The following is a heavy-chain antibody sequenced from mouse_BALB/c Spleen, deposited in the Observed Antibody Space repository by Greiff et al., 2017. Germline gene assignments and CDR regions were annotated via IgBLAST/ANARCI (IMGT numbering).Heavy chain of an antibody. Sequence: QVQLKQSGPGLVAPSQSLSITCTVSGFSLTSYGVHWVRQPPGKGLEWLGVIWAGGSTNYHSALMSRLSISKDNSKSQVFLKMNSLQTDDTAMYYCARGAPGGRVDYWGQGTSVTVSS. J-gene: IGHJ4*01. CDR2: IWAGGST. CDR3: ARGAPGGRVDY. D-gene: IGHD1-3*01. CDR1: GFSLTSYG. V-gene: IGHV2-9*02.